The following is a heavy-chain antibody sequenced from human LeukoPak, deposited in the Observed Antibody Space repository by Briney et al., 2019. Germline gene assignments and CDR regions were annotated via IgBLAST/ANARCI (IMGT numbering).Heavy chain of an antibody. CDR1: GYTFTSYD. CDR2: MNPNSGNT. J-gene: IGHJ4*02. D-gene: IGHD3-22*01. V-gene: IGHV1-8*01. Sequence: VASVKVSCKASGYTFTSYDINWVRQATGQGLEWMGWMNPNSGNTGYAQKFQGRVTMTRNTSISTAYMELSSLRSEDTAVYYCARGLDYDSSGYYSEAGDYWGQGTLVTVSS. CDR3: ARGLDYDSSGYYSEAGDY.